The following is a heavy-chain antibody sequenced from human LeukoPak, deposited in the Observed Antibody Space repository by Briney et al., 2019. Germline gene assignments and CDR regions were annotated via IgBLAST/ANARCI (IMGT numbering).Heavy chain of an antibody. D-gene: IGHD3-10*01. Sequence: SVKVSCKASVGTFSSYAISWVRQAPGQGLEWMGGIIPIFGTANYAQKFQGRVTITTDESTSTAYMELSSLRSEDTAVYYCARTIITMVRGVSKGIGFDYWGQGTLVTVSS. J-gene: IGHJ4*02. CDR3: ARTIITMVRGVSKGIGFDY. CDR2: IIPIFGTA. V-gene: IGHV1-69*05. CDR1: VGTFSSYA.